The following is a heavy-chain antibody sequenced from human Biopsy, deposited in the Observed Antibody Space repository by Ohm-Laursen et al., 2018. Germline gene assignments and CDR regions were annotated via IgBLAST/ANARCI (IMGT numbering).Heavy chain of an antibody. D-gene: IGHD5-12*01. CDR3: ARHSAEKGGYDGDYFDY. CDR2: IYYSGST. Sequence: PSDTLSLTCTVSGASIISGGHFWNWIRQHPGKGLEWIGYIYYSGSTYYNPSLKSRVSISVDTSKNQFSLKLNSVTVADTAVYYCARHSAEKGGYDGDYFDYWGQGTLVTVSS. CDR1: GASIISGGHF. V-gene: IGHV4-31*03. J-gene: IGHJ4*02.